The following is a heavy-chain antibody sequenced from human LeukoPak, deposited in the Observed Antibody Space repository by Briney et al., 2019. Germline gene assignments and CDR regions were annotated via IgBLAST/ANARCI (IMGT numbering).Heavy chain of an antibody. Sequence: ASVKVSCKASGYTFTGYYMHWVRQAPGQGLEWMGWISAYNGNTNYAQKLQGRVTMTTDTSTSTAYMELRSLRSDDTAVYYCARVARITMVRGVIENFDYWGQGTLVTVSS. CDR3: ARVARITMVRGVIENFDY. CDR2: ISAYNGNT. V-gene: IGHV1-18*04. CDR1: GYTFTGYY. J-gene: IGHJ4*02. D-gene: IGHD3-10*01.